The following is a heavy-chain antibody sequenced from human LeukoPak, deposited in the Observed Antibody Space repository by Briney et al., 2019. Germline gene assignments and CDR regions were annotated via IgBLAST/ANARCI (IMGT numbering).Heavy chain of an antibody. Sequence: ASVKVSCKASGYTFTNYYMNWVRQAPGQGLEWMGWISGNNDNPNYGQKFQGRLTVTTDTSTSTAYMELRNLRFDDTAVYYCARDGTSTDDYWGQGTLVTVSS. J-gene: IGHJ4*02. CDR1: GYTFTNYY. D-gene: IGHD2-2*01. CDR2: ISGNNDNP. CDR3: ARDGTSTDDY. V-gene: IGHV1-18*04.